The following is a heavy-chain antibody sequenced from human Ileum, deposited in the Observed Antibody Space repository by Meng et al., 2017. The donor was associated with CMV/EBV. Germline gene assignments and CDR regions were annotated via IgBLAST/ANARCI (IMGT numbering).Heavy chain of an antibody. D-gene: IGHD6-13*01. CDR3: ARDFGELSAAGTSYFFSY. Sequence: ASVKVSCKASGYTFNAYYMHWVRQAPGQGLEWMGWINPHSGGTKYAQKFQGRVTMTRDTSRNTAYMELSRLRSDDTAVFYCARDFGELSAAGTSYFFSYWGQGTLGTVAA. CDR1: GYTFNAYY. J-gene: IGHJ4*02. CDR2: INPHSGGT. V-gene: IGHV1-2*02.